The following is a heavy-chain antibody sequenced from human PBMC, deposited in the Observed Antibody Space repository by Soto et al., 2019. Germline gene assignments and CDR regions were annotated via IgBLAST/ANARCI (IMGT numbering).Heavy chain of an antibody. CDR1: GYSFITYY. CDR2: IDPSDSYT. Sequence: GESLKISCEGSGYSFITYYITWVLQIPGKGLEWMGRIDPSDSYTNYSPSFEGHVTISADKSISTAYLQWSSLKASDTAMYYCARIMVRDIISAFDIWGQGTMVTVSS. CDR3: ARIMVRDIISAFDI. V-gene: IGHV5-10-1*01. J-gene: IGHJ3*02. D-gene: IGHD5-18*01.